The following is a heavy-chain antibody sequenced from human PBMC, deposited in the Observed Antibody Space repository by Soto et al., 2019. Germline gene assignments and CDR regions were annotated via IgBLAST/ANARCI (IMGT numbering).Heavy chain of an antibody. Sequence: ASVKVSCKASGYTFTSYYMHWVRQAPGQGLEWMGIINPSGGSTSYAQKFQGRVTMTRDTSTSTVYMELSSLRSEDTAVYFCARVTVYCSGGSCYYYFDYWGQGTLVTVSS. V-gene: IGHV1-46*01. D-gene: IGHD2-15*01. CDR3: ARVTVYCSGGSCYYYFDY. CDR2: INPSGGST. CDR1: GYTFTSYY. J-gene: IGHJ4*02.